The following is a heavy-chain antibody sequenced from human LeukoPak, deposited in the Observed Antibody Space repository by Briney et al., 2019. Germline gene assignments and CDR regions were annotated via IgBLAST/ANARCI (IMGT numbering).Heavy chain of an antibody. J-gene: IGHJ5*02. Sequence: SSEALSLTCAVYGGSFSGYYWSWIRQPPGKGLEWIGEINHSGSTNYNPSLKSRVTISVDTSKNQFSLKLSSVTAADTAVYYCARDSHDYVWGSYRFSLYNWFDPWGQGTLVTVSS. V-gene: IGHV4-34*01. D-gene: IGHD3-16*02. CDR1: GGSFSGYY. CDR3: ARDSHDYVWGSYRFSLYNWFDP. CDR2: INHSGST.